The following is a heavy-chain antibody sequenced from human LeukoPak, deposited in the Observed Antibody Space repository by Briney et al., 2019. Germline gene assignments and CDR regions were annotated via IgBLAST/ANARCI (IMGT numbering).Heavy chain of an antibody. V-gene: IGHV3-64*01. D-gene: IGHD2-2*01. CDR1: GFTFSSYG. Sequence: PGGSLRLSCAASGFTFSSYGMHWVRQAPGKGLEYVSAISSDGGSPYYANSVKGRFTISRDNSKNTLYLQMGSLRAEDTAVYYCTRRYCSSTSCSHFDYWGQGTLVTVSS. CDR3: TRRYCSSTSCSHFDY. CDR2: ISSDGGSP. J-gene: IGHJ4*02.